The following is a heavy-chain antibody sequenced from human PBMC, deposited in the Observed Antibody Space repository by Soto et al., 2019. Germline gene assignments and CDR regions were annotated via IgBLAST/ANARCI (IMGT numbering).Heavy chain of an antibody. CDR3: AGWEVRGVTLYYGMDV. CDR2: IYYSGST. V-gene: IGHV4-59*01. CDR1: GGSISSYY. D-gene: IGHD3-10*01. J-gene: IGHJ6*02. Sequence: QVQLQESGPGLVKPSETLSLTCTVSGGSISSYYWSWIRQPPGKGLEWIGYIYYSGSTNYNPSLKSRVTISVDTSKNQFSLKLSSVTAADTAVYYCAGWEVRGVTLYYGMDVWGQGTTVTVSS.